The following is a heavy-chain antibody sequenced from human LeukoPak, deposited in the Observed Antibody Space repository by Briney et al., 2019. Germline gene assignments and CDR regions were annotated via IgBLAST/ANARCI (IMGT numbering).Heavy chain of an antibody. D-gene: IGHD5-18*01. CDR1: GYSISSGYY. Sequence: PSETLSLTCTVSGYSISSGYYWGWIRQPPGKGLEWIGSIYHSGSTYYNPSLKSRVTISVDTSKNQFSLKLSSVTAADTAVYYCARLDTAMGPIDYWGQGTLVTVSS. J-gene: IGHJ4*02. V-gene: IGHV4-38-2*02. CDR3: ARLDTAMGPIDY. CDR2: IYHSGST.